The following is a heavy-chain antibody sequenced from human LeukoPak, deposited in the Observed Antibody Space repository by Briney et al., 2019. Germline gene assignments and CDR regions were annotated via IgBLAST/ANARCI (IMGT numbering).Heavy chain of an antibody. J-gene: IGHJ4*02. CDR1: GFTFSSYA. Sequence: GGSLRLSCAASGFTFSSYAMHWVRQAPGKGLEWVAVISYDGSNKYYADSVKGRFTISRDNSKNTLYLQMNSLRAEDTAVYYCAKRSLHDWGQGTLVTVSS. D-gene: IGHD6-6*01. V-gene: IGHV3-30-3*01. CDR3: AKRSLHD. CDR2: ISYDGSNK.